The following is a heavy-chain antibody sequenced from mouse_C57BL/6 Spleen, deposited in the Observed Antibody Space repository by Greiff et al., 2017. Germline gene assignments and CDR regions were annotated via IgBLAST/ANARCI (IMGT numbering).Heavy chain of an antibody. J-gene: IGHJ3*01. CDR1: GYTFTSYW. CDR2: IHPNSGST. Sequence: VQLQQPGAELVKPGASVKLSCKASGYTFTSYWMHWVKQRPGQGLEWIGMIHPNSGSTNYNEKFKSKATLTVDKSSSTAYMQLSSLTSEDSAVYYCARTVSGAWFAYWGQGTLVTVSA. V-gene: IGHV1-64*01. CDR3: ARTVSGAWFAY. D-gene: IGHD1-1*01.